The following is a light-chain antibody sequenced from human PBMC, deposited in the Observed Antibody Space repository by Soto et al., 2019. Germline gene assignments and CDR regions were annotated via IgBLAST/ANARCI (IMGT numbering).Light chain of an antibody. CDR1: RNIGTW. J-gene: IGKJ2*01. V-gene: IGKV1-5*03. CDR3: LHYDSYPYT. Sequence: DFQMTQSPSTLSAYVGDRVTITCRASRNIGTWLAWYQQKPGKSPQVLLYKASNLEGGVPSKVSGSGYGTEFTLTINSVQPDDSSSYYCLHYDSYPYTCGQGTQLEIK. CDR2: KAS.